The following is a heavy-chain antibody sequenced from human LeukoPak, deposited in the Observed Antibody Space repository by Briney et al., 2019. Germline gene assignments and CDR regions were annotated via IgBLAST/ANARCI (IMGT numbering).Heavy chain of an antibody. D-gene: IGHD6-13*01. Sequence: GGSLRLSCAASGFTFSDYGMHWVRQAPGKGLEWVAFIQSDGSEKSSADSVKGRFTISRDNSKNTLYLQMNSLRAEDTAVYYCARVSLTLYSSSWYFDYWGQGTLVTVSS. V-gene: IGHV3-30*02. CDR2: IQSDGSEK. J-gene: IGHJ4*02. CDR3: ARVSLTLYSSSWYFDY. CDR1: GFTFSDYG.